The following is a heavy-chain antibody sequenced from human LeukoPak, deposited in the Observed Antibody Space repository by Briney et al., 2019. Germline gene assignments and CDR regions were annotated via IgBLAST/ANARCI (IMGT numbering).Heavy chain of an antibody. CDR1: GFTFSSYA. Sequence: GGSLRLPCAASGFTFSSYAMSWVRQAPGKGLEWVSAISGSGGSTYYADSVKGRFTISRDNSKNTLYLQMNSLRAEDTAVYYCAKSGAGTRGGFDYWGQGTLVTVSS. CDR3: AKSGAGTRGGFDY. J-gene: IGHJ4*02. CDR2: ISGSGGST. V-gene: IGHV3-23*01. D-gene: IGHD6-19*01.